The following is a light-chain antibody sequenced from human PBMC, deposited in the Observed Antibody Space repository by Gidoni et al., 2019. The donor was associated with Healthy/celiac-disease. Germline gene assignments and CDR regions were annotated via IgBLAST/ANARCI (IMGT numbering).Light chain of an antibody. Sequence: DIKMTQSPSSLSGSVGDRVTITCRASQSISSYLHWYQQKPGKAPQLLIYAASSLQSGVPSRFSGSGSGTAFTLTISSLQPEDFATYYCQQSYSTPLTFGGGTKVEIK. CDR3: QQSYSTPLT. CDR1: QSISSY. CDR2: AAS. J-gene: IGKJ4*01. V-gene: IGKV1-39*01.